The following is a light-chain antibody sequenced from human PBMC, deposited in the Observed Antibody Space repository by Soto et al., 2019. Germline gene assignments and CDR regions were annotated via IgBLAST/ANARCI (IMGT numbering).Light chain of an antibody. Sequence: QSALTQPPSASGSPGQSVTISCTGSSSDVGGYTFVSWYQQHPGKAPKVMIFEVSKRPSGVPDRFSGSKSGNTASLTVSGLQAEDEAEYYCSSYAGSNTVVFGGGTKLTVL. V-gene: IGLV2-8*01. CDR1: SSDVGGYTF. CDR3: SSYAGSNTVV. CDR2: EVS. J-gene: IGLJ2*01.